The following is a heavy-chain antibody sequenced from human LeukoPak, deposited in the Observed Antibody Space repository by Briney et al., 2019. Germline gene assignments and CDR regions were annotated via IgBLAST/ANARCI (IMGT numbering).Heavy chain of an antibody. CDR1: GFTFSSYG. Sequence: PGRSLRLSCAASGFTFSSYGMHWVRQAPGKGLEWVAVISYDGSNKYYADSVKGRFTISRDNSKNTLYLQMNSLRAEDTAVYYCAKALWGYSGGPDDYWGQGTLVTVSS. V-gene: IGHV3-30*18. CDR2: ISYDGSNK. J-gene: IGHJ4*02. D-gene: IGHD6-19*01. CDR3: AKALWGYSGGPDDY.